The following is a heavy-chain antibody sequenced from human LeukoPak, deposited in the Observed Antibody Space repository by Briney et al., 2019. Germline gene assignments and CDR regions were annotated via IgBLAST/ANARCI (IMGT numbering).Heavy chain of an antibody. D-gene: IGHD3-3*01. CDR1: GGSFSGYY. V-gene: IGHV4-34*01. CDR2: INHSGST. CDR3: ARGHYKYYDFWSGLYYCDY. Sequence: SETLSLTCAVYGGSFSGYYWSWIRQPPGKGLEWIGEINHSGSTNYNPSLKSRVTISVDTSKNQFSLKLSSVTAADTAVYYCARGHYKYYDFWSGLYYCDYWGQGTLVTVSS. J-gene: IGHJ4*02.